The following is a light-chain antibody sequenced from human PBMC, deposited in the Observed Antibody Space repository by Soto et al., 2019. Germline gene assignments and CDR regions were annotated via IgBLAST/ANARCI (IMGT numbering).Light chain of an antibody. CDR2: DAS. CDR1: QSVRSN. Sequence: EIVLIQSPATLSLSPGEGATLSCRASQSVRSNVAWYQQNPGQAPRLLIFDASKRTTGIPVRFSGSGSGTDFTLTISSLEPEDFAVYYCQQHSDWPLTFGGGTKVEIK. J-gene: IGKJ4*01. CDR3: QQHSDWPLT. V-gene: IGKV3-11*01.